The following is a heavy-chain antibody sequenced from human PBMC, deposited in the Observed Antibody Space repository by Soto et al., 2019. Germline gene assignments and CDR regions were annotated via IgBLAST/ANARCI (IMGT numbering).Heavy chain of an antibody. CDR1: GFTFSSYE. CDR2: ISSSGSTI. Sequence: LGGSLRLSCAASGFTFSSYEMNWVRQAPGKGLEWVSYISSSGSTIYYADPVKGRFTISRDNAKNSLYLQMNSLRAEDTAVYYCARDSPSFYDSSGYSAFDIWGQGTMVTVSS. V-gene: IGHV3-48*03. J-gene: IGHJ3*02. CDR3: ARDSPSFYDSSGYSAFDI. D-gene: IGHD3-22*01.